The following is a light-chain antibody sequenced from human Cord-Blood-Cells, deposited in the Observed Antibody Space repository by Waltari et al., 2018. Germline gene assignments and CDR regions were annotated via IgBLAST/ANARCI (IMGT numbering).Light chain of an antibody. V-gene: IGKV3-20*01. CDR1: QSVRSSY. CDR2: GAS. Sequence: EIVLTQSPGTLTLSPGDRAPLSCRASQSVRSSYLAWYQQKPGQAPRLLIYGASSRATGIPDRFSGSGSGTDFTLTISRLEPEDFAVYYCQQYGSSPTFGQGTKVEIK. J-gene: IGKJ1*01. CDR3: QQYGSSPT.